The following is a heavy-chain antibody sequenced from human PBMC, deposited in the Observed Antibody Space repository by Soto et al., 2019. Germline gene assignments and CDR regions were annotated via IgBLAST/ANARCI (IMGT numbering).Heavy chain of an antibody. CDR1: GGSISSYY. Sequence: SETLSLTCTVSGGSISSYYWSWIRQPPGKGLEWIGYIFYSGSTNYNPSLKSRVTISVDTSKNQFSLKLSSVTAADTAVYYCATRYSSGFDYWGQGTLVTVSS. D-gene: IGHD6-19*01. J-gene: IGHJ4*02. CDR3: ATRYSSGFDY. V-gene: IGHV4-59*08. CDR2: IFYSGST.